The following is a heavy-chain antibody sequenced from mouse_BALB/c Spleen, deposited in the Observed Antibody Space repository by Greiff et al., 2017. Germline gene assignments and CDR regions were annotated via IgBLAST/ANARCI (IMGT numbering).Heavy chain of an antibody. V-gene: IGHV2-6-5*01. J-gene: IGHJ2*01. CDR3: AKHAYYDYDEGYFDY. CDR1: GFSLTDYG. D-gene: IGHD2-4*01. Sequence: VKLMESGPGLVAPSQSLSITCTVSGFSLTDYGVSWIRQPPGKGLEWLGVIWGGGSKYYNSALNSRLSIRKDNSKYQVFLKMNSLQTGDTAMYYGAKHAYYDYDEGYFDYWGQGTTLTVSS. CDR2: IWGGGSK.